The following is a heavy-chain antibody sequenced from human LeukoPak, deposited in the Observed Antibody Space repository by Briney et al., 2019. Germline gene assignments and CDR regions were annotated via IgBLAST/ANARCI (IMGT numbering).Heavy chain of an antibody. CDR2: ISGSGGST. CDR3: AKESVTEKIKYYYDSSGYYLYYFDY. Sequence: GGSLRLSCAASGFTFSSYAMSWVRQAPGKGLEWVSAISGSGGSTYYADSVKGRFTISRDNSKNTVYLQMNSLRAEDTAVYYCAKESVTEKIKYYYDSSGYYLYYFDYWGQGTLVTVSS. V-gene: IGHV3-23*01. CDR1: GFTFSSYA. J-gene: IGHJ4*02. D-gene: IGHD3-22*01.